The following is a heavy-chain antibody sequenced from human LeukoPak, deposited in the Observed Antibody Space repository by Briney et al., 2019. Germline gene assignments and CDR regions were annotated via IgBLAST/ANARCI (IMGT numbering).Heavy chain of an antibody. CDR3: AREGQILWFGEFGMDV. D-gene: IGHD3-10*01. V-gene: IGHV3-74*01. J-gene: IGHJ6*02. CDR2: INSDGSST. CDR1: GFTFSSYW. Sequence: GGSLRLSCAASGFTFSSYWMHWVRQAPGKGLVWASRINSDGSSTSYADSVKGRFTISRDNAKNTLYLQMNSLRAEDTAVYYCAREGQILWFGEFGMDVWGQGTTVTVSS.